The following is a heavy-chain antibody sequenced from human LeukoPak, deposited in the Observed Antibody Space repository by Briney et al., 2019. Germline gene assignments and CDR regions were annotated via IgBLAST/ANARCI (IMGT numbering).Heavy chain of an antibody. V-gene: IGHV7-4-1*02. D-gene: IGHD3-22*01. J-gene: IGHJ5*02. Sequence: ASVKVSCKASGYTFTSYAMNWVRQAPGQGLEWMGWINTNTGNPTYAQGFTGRFVFSLDTSVSTAYLQISSLKAEDTAVYYCARDPLYYYDSSGYGGWFDPWGQGTLVTVSS. CDR2: INTNTGNP. CDR3: ARDPLYYYDSSGYGGWFDP. CDR1: GYTFTSYA.